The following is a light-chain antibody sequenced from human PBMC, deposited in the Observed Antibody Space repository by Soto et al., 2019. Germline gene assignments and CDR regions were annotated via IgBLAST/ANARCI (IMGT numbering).Light chain of an antibody. CDR3: CSYAGSYTFEV. CDR2: DVS. CDR1: SSDVGGYNY. J-gene: IGLJ2*01. Sequence: QSALTQPRSVSGSPGQSVTISCTGTSSDVGGYNYVSWYQQHPGKAPKLMIYDVSKRPSGVPDRVSGSKSGNTASLTISGLQAEDEADYDCCSYAGSYTFEVFGGGTKLTVL. V-gene: IGLV2-11*01.